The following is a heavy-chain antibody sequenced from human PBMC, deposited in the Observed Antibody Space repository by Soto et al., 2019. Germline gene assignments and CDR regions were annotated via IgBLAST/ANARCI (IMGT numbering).Heavy chain of an antibody. CDR1: GGTFSSYA. CDR2: IIPIFGTA. J-gene: IGHJ5*02. Sequence: GASVKVSCKASGGTFSSYAISWVRQAPGQGLEWMGGIIPIFGTANYAQKFQGRVTITADESTSTAYMELSSLRSEDTAVYYRARDRFSGGWDYHFLGWFDPWGQGTLVTVSS. V-gene: IGHV1-69*13. D-gene: IGHD3-3*01. CDR3: ARDRFSGGWDYHFLGWFDP.